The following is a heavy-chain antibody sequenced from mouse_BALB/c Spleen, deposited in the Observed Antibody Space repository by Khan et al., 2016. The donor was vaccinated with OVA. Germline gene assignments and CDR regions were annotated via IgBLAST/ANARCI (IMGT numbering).Heavy chain of an antibody. Sequence: QVQLKQSGAELVKPGASVKLSCKASGYTFTSYSMYWVKQRPGQGLEWIGEINPSDGDTNFNEKFKSKATLTVDKSSSTAYMQLRSLTSEDSAVYYCTRSGYGTFAYWGQGTLVTVSA. CDR1: GYTFTSYS. J-gene: IGHJ3*01. D-gene: IGHD2-1*01. CDR2: INPSDGDT. CDR3: TRSGYGTFAY. V-gene: IGHV1S81*02.